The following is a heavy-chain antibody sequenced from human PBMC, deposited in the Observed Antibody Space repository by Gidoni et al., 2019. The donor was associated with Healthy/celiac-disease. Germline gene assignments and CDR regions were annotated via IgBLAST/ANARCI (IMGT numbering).Heavy chain of an antibody. Sequence: VHLLESRGGEVQPGGSLRLSCAASGFPLSSYAMSWVRQAPGKRLEWVSAISGSGGSTYYADSVKCLFTISRDNSKNTLYLQMNSLRAEDTAVYYCANVDTAMVRRRGGYWGQGTLVTVSS. CDR1: GFPLSSYA. CDR3: ANVDTAMVRRRGGY. D-gene: IGHD5-18*01. V-gene: IGHV3-23*01. J-gene: IGHJ4*02. CDR2: ISGSGGST.